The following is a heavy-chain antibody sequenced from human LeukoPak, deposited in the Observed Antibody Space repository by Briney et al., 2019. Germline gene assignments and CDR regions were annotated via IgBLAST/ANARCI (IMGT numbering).Heavy chain of an antibody. CDR2: ISSSGSTI. CDR3: ARDRRGPFAYGDYRFDY. CDR1: GFTFSSYE. Sequence: HPGGSLRLSCAAPGFTFSSYEMNWVRQAPGKGLEWVSYISSSGSTIYYADSVKGRFTISRDNAKNSLYLQMNSLRAEDTAVYYCARDRRGPFAYGDYRFDYWGQGTLVTVSS. J-gene: IGHJ4*02. D-gene: IGHD4-17*01. V-gene: IGHV3-48*03.